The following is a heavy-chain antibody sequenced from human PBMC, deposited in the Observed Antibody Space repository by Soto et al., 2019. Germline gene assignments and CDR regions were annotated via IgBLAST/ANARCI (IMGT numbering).Heavy chain of an antibody. CDR3: AKLAYYHYAMDV. CDR1: GYTFTDYY. Sequence: SVEDSFKASGYTFTDYYLHWVRQAPGQGLQWMGWISPKSGDTNYAQNLQGRVTMTRDTSIGETYMELSSLTSDDTAVYYCAKLAYYHYAMDVWGQGTKVTVSS. J-gene: IGHJ6*02. V-gene: IGHV1-2*02. CDR2: ISPKSGDT.